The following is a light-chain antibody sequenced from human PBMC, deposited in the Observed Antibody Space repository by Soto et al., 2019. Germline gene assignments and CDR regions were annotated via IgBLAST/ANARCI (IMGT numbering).Light chain of an antibody. V-gene: IGKV1-33*01. CDR3: QQFYNYPRT. CDR1: QDISSY. Sequence: DIQMTQSPSSLSASVGDRVTITCQASQDISSYLNWYQQKPGKAPKLLIYDASTLQTGVPSRFSGSGSGTDFTLTISYLQSEDFGTYYCQQFYNYPRTFGQGTKVDIK. CDR2: DAS. J-gene: IGKJ1*01.